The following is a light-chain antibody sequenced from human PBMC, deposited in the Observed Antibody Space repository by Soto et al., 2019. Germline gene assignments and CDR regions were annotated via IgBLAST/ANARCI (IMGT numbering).Light chain of an antibody. J-gene: IGLJ1*01. V-gene: IGLV2-14*01. CDR1: SSDVGAYNF. CDR3: SSYAGSYTYV. CDR2: EVT. Sequence: QSALTQPASVSGSPGQSITISCTGSSSDVGAYNFVSWYQHHPGRAPKLILYEVTTRPSGVSSRFSGSKSGNTASLTISGLQADDEATYYCSSYAGSYTYVFGTGTQLTVL.